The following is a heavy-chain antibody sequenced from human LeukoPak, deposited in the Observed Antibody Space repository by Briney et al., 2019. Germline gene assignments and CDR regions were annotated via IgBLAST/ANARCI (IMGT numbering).Heavy chain of an antibody. V-gene: IGHV3-23*01. CDR2: ISGGGST. J-gene: IGHJ4*02. CDR1: GFTFSSYA. CDR3: AKGRYDSSGYYYGFSDFDY. D-gene: IGHD3-22*01. Sequence: GGFLRLSCAASGFTFSSYAMSWVRQAPGKGLEWVSAISGGGSTYYADSVKGRFTISRDNSKNTLYLQMNSLRAEDTAVYYCAKGRYDSSGYYYGFSDFDYWGQGTLVTVSS.